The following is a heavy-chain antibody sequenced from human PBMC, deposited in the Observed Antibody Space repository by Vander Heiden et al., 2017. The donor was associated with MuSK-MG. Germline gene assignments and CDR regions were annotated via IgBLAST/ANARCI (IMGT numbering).Heavy chain of an antibody. CDR2: IYYSGST. CDR3: AKEVGERATTEAFDI. Sequence: QVQLQESGPGLVKPSETLSLTCTVSGGSISSYYWSWLRQPPGKGLEWIGYIYYSGSTNNNHSLKSRVTISVDTYKNEFSLKLSSVTAADTAVYYCAKEVGERATTEAFDIWGQGTMVTVSS. V-gene: IGHV4-59*01. D-gene: IGHD5-12*01. CDR1: GGSISSYY. J-gene: IGHJ3*02.